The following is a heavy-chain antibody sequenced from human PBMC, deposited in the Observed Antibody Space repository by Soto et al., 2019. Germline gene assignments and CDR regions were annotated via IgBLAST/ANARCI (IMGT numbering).Heavy chain of an antibody. D-gene: IGHD5-12*01. CDR1: GDTFSSYI. CDR3: AGRGFCGYACYNNPSSGMVV. CDR2: VIPVLTTT. Sequence: QVQLVQSGAEVKKPGSSVRVSCRSSGDTFSSYIVNWLRLAPGRGLEWMGRVIPVLTTTDYAQNFRGRVTISADRSTNNFYRDVDSLSSADTPFYYLAGRGFCGYACYNNPSSGMVVWGKGSLATFA. V-gene: IGHV1-69*08. J-gene: IGHJ6*04.